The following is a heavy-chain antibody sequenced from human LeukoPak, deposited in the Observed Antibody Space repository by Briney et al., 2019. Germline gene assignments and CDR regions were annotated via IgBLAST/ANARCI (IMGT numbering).Heavy chain of an antibody. D-gene: IGHD5-24*01. CDR1: GFTFSIYG. CDR3: AKSGYNRFDY. Sequence: HAGGSLRLSCAASGFTFSIYGMSWVRQAPGRGLEWVSAMSGSGGSTYYADSVKGRFTISRDNSKNTLYLQMNSLRADDTAVYYCAKSGYNRFDYWGQGTLVTVSS. CDR2: MSGSGGST. V-gene: IGHV3-23*01. J-gene: IGHJ4*02.